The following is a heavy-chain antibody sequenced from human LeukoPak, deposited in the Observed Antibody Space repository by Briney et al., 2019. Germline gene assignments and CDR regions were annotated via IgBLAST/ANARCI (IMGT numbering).Heavy chain of an antibody. J-gene: IGHJ1*01. V-gene: IGHV3-74*01. CDR3: ARAPSEIGGYFPEYFRH. D-gene: IGHD3-22*01. Sequence: GGSLRLSCAASGFTFSTYWMHWVRHAPGKGLVWVSRIKRDGSTNYADYVNGRFTISRDNAKNSVSLQMNSLRPEDMGVYYCARAPSEIGGYFPEYFRHWGQGTLVTVSS. CDR2: IKRDGST. CDR1: GFTFSTYW.